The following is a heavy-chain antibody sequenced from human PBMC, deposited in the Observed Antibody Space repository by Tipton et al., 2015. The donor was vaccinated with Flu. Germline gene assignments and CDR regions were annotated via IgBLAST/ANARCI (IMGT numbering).Heavy chain of an antibody. D-gene: IGHD3-10*01. J-gene: IGHJ4*02. V-gene: IGHV4-38-2*02. CDR2: LYHSGSS. CDR1: GYSISSGYH. CDR3: AREGTWPELGFGYFLDY. Sequence: TLSLTCAVSGYSISSGYHWGWIRQPPGKGLEWIGSLYHSGSSNFNPSLTSRVTMSVDTSKNQFSLNLRSVTAADTAMYYCAREGTWPELGFGYFLDYWGQGTLVTVSS.